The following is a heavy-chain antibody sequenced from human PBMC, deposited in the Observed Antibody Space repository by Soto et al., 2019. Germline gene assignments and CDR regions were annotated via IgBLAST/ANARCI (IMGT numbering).Heavy chain of an antibody. D-gene: IGHD3-16*01. CDR1: GLSFSAYW. CDR3: ATDRGTY. V-gene: IGHV3-7*01. CDR2: MKQDGSEE. Sequence: EVQLVESGGGLVQPGGSLRLSCAAFGLSFSAYWVGWVRQAPGKGLEWVANMKQDGSEEYYVDSVKGRFTIFRDNAKNSLYLQMYSLRTDDTAVYYCATDRGTYWGQGTLVTVSS. J-gene: IGHJ4*02.